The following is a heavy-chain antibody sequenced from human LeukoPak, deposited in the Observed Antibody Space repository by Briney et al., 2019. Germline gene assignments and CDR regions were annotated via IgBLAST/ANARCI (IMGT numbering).Heavy chain of an antibody. J-gene: IGHJ6*03. V-gene: IGHV1-69*13. CDR2: IIPIFGTA. CDR3: ARDVAPAARVGYYYMDV. CDR1: GGTFSSYA. D-gene: IGHD2-2*01. Sequence: SVKVSCKASGGTFSSYAISWVRQAPGQGLEWMGGIIPIFGTANYAQKFQGRVTITADESTSTAYMELSSLRSEDTAVYYCARDVAPAARVGYYYMDVWGEGTTVTVSS.